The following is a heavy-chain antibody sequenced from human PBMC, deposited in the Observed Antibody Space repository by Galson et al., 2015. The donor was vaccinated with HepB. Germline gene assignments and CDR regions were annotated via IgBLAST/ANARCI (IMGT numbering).Heavy chain of an antibody. D-gene: IGHD3-3*02. CDR2: ASKTVPTT. V-gene: IGHV3-23*01. Sequence: SLRLSCAASGFTFSNYGMSWVRQAPGKGLEWVSTASKTVPTTYYVDSVRGRFTISRDNSRNIVYLQMNSLRDEDTAVYYCAKRDTISQYFFDYWGQGILVTVSS. CDR1: GFTFSNYG. J-gene: IGHJ4*02. CDR3: AKRDTISQYFFDY.